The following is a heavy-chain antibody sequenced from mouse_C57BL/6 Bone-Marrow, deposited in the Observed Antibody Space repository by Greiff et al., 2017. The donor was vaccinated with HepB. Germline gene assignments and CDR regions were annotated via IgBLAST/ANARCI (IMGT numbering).Heavy chain of an antibody. J-gene: IGHJ2*01. CDR3: ATLFITTVVATNY. V-gene: IGHV14-3*01. Sequence: EVQLQQSVAELVRPGASVKLSCTASGFNIKNTYMHWVKQRPEQGLEWIGRIDPANGNTKYAPKFQGQSTITADTSSNTAYLQLSSLTSEDTAIYYCATLFITTVVATNYWGQGTTLTVSS. CDR1: GFNIKNTY. CDR2: IDPANGNT. D-gene: IGHD1-1*01.